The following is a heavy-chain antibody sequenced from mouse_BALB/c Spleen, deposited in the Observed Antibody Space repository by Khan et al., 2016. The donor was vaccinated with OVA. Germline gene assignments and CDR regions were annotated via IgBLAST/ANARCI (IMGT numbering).Heavy chain of an antibody. CDR3: ARYFGSRLAY. D-gene: IGHD1-1*01. J-gene: IGHJ3*01. CDR1: GYTFSNSW. V-gene: IGHV1-80*01. Sequence: QVQLKESGAELVRPGSSVKISCKASGYTFSNSWMNWVKQRPGQGLEWIGQIFPGNENADYNGRFKGKATLTADKSSRTAYMQLTSLTSEDSAVYFCARYFGSRLAYWGQGTLVTVSA. CDR2: IFPGNENA.